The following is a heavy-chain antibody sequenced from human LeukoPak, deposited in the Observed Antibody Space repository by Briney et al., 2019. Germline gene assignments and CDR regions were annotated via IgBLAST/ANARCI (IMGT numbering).Heavy chain of an antibody. D-gene: IGHD2-15*01. CDR2: INSDGRST. V-gene: IGHV3-74*01. Sequence: GGSLRLSCAASGFTFSTYWMHWVRQAPGKGLVWVSRINSDGRSTSYADSVKGRFTISRDNAKNTLYLQMNSLRAEDTAVYYCAREYCRGGSCYDGFDYWGQGTLVTVSS. CDR3: AREYCRGGSCYDGFDY. J-gene: IGHJ4*02. CDR1: GFTFSTYW.